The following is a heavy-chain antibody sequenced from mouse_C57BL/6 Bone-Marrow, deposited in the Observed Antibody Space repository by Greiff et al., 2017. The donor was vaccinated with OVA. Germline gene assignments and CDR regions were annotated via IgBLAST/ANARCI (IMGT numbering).Heavy chain of an antibody. V-gene: IGHV1-78*01. CDR1: GYTFTDHT. D-gene: IGHD1-1*01. CDR3: ARGLFYYGSPQYFDD. Sequence: VQLQQSDAELVKPGASVKISCKVSGYTFTDHTIHWMKQRPEQGLEWIGYIYPRDGSTKYNEKFKGKATLTADKSSRTAYMQLNSLPSEDSAVDFYARGLFYYGSPQYFDDWGKGTTVTVSS. CDR2: IYPRDGST. J-gene: IGHJ1*03.